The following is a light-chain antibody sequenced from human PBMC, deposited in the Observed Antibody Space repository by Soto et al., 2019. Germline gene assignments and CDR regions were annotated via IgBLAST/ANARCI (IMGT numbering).Light chain of an antibody. CDR2: TAS. Sequence: DLQMTQSPSSLSASVGDRATITCQASQDIINYVNWYQQKPGKAPKLLIYTASNLESGVPSRFSGRGSGTDFTLAIDGLQPEDFATYYCQQYHALPRTFGQGTRVEI. CDR3: QQYHALPRT. CDR1: QDIINY. J-gene: IGKJ1*01. V-gene: IGKV1-33*01.